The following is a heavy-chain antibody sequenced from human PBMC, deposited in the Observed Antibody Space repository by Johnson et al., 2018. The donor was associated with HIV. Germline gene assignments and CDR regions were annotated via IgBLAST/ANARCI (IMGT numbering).Heavy chain of an antibody. CDR1: GFTFDDFG. D-gene: IGHD3-22*01. CDR3: AREGPNYYDRSAYYAFDI. V-gene: IGHV3-20*04. Sequence: VQLVESGGGVVRPGGSLRLSCAASGFTFDDFGMSWVGQATGKGLEWVSGITWNGGSTAYADSVKGRFTISRDNAKNSLFLQMHSLRADDTALYYCAREGPNYYDRSAYYAFDIWGQGTTVTVSS. J-gene: IGHJ3*02. CDR2: ITWNGGST.